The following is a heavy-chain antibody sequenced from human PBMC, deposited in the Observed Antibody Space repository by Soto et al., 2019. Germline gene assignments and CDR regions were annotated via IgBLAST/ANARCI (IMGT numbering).Heavy chain of an antibody. CDR3: ARCSSSWYGTYYYYYYGMDV. CDR1: GGTFSSYA. V-gene: IGHV1-69*13. Sequence: SVKVSCKASGGTFSSYAISWVRQAPGQGLEWMGGIIPIFGTANYAQKFQGRVTITADESTSTAYMELSSLGSEDTAVYYCARCSSSWYGTYYYYYYGMDVWGQGTTVTVSS. D-gene: IGHD6-13*01. CDR2: IIPIFGTA. J-gene: IGHJ6*02.